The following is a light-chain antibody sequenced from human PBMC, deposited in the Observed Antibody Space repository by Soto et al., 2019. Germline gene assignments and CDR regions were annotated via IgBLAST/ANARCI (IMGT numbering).Light chain of an antibody. J-gene: IGKJ5*01. CDR3: QHYGSSPPIP. V-gene: IGKV3-20*01. CDR1: QSVRSTS. Sequence: EIALTRAPGSRSLSQGERATLSCRASQSVRSTSLAWYQQTPGQAPRLLIYGASSRATGIPDRFSGGGSGTDFTLTIRRLEPEDFSLYYGQHYGSSPPIPFGQGTRLEIK. CDR2: GAS.